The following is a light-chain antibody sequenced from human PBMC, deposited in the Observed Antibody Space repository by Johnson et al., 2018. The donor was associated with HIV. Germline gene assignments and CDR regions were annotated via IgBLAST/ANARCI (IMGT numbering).Light chain of an antibody. Sequence: QSVLTLPPSVSAAPGQKVTISCFGSDSNIGNNYVSWYQQLPGTAPKLLIYDNDKRPSGIPDRFSGSKSGTSATLGITGLQTGDEADYYCETWDSSLSGVFGTGTNVTVL. CDR1: DSNIGNNY. V-gene: IGLV1-51*01. CDR3: ETWDSSLSGV. J-gene: IGLJ1*01. CDR2: DND.